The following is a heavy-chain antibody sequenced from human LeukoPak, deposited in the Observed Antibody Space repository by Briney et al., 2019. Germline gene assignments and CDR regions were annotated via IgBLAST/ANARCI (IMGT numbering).Heavy chain of an antibody. CDR3: AREKAAAAYSNFDY. V-gene: IGHV3-21*01. D-gene: IGHD6-13*01. CDR2: ISSSSSYI. Sequence: SGGSLRLSCAASGFTFSSYSMNWVRQAPGKGLEWVSSISSSSSYIYYADSVKGRFTISRDNAKNSLYLQMNSLRAEDTAVYYCAREKAAAAYSNFDYWGQGTLVTVSS. CDR1: GFTFSSYS. J-gene: IGHJ4*02.